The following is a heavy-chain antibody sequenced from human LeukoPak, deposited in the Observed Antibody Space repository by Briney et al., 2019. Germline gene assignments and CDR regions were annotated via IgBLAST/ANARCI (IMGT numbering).Heavy chain of an antibody. CDR3: ARGVVGATTGWYFDL. CDR2: IKQDGSQK. D-gene: IGHD1-26*01. V-gene: IGHV3-7*02. Sequence: PGGSLRLSCAASGFTYSSYWMTWVRQAPGKGLEWVANIKQDGSQKYYVDSLKARFTISRDNFKNTLYLHMNRLRAEDTTVYYCARGVVGATTGWYFDLWGRGTLVTVSS. J-gene: IGHJ2*01. CDR1: GFTYSSYW.